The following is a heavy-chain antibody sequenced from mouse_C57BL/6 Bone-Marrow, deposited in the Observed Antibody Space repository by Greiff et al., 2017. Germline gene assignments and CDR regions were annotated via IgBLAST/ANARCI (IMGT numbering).Heavy chain of an antibody. CDR3: ARDGYSWYFDV. CDR2: IDPSDSET. Sequence: QVQLQQPGAELVRPGSSVKLSCKASGYTFTSYWMHWVKQRPIQGLEWIGNIDPSDSETHYNQKFKDKVTLTVDKSSSTAYMQLSGLTSEDSAVYCCARDGYSWYFDVWGTGTTVTVSS. J-gene: IGHJ1*03. D-gene: IGHD2-3*01. CDR1: GYTFTSYW. V-gene: IGHV1-52*01.